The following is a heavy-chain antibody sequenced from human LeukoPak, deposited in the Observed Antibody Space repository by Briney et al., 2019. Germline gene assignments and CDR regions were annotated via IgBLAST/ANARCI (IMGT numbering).Heavy chain of an antibody. V-gene: IGHV3-21*01. Sequence: PGGSLRLSCAASGFTFSSYSMNWVRQAPGKGLEWVSSISSSSSYIYYADSVKGRFTISRDNAKNSLYLQMNSLRAEDTAVYYCARSEARYDILTGEENFDYWGQGTLVTVSS. D-gene: IGHD3-9*01. CDR1: GFTFSSYS. CDR3: ARSEARYDILTGEENFDY. CDR2: ISSSSSYI. J-gene: IGHJ4*02.